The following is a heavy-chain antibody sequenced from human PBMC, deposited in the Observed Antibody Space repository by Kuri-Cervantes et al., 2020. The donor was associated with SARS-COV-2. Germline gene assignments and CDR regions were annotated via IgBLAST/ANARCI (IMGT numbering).Heavy chain of an antibody. CDR2: IGSRSSST. J-gene: IGHJ4*02. CDR1: GFTLSSHS. CDR3: ARLIGDGYPRYSFDH. D-gene: IGHD5-24*01. Sequence: GGSLRLSCAASGFTLSSHSVNWVRQAPGKGLEWVSSIGSRSSSTYYSDSVRGRFTISRDNAKNSLYLQMNSLRAEDTAVYYCARLIGDGYPRYSFDHWGQGTLVTVSS. V-gene: IGHV3-21*01.